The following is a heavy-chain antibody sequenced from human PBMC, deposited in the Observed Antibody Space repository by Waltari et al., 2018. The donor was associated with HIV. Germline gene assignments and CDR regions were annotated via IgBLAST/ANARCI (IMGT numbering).Heavy chain of an antibody. V-gene: IGHV4-39*01. D-gene: IGHD3-10*01. J-gene: IGHJ5*01. Sequence: QLLLQESGPGLVRPSETLSLTCTVTGPSISSRRYYWGWVRQPPGKGLEWIVSTMYSGSTYNNPSLKIRVSRSVDTSRNQFSLNLTSVTAADTALYYCASHDGTSYYFGSDMNPRPFSFWFASWGQGILVTVSS. CDR3: ASHDGTSYYFGSDMNPRPFSFWFAS. CDR2: TMYSGST. CDR1: GPSISSRRYY.